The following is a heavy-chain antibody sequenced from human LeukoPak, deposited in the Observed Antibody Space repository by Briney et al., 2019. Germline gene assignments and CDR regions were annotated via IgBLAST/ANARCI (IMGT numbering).Heavy chain of an antibody. J-gene: IGHJ6*02. CDR3: ARSGFYHYYDSSGYYYYYGMDV. CDR1: GYTFTSYG. V-gene: IGHV1-18*01. Sequence: ASVKVSCKASGYTFTSYGISWVRQAPGQGLEWMGWISAYNGNTNYAQKFQGRVTMTRNTSISTAYMELSSLRSEDTAVYYCARSGFYHYYDSSGYYYYYGMDVWGQGTTVTVSS. D-gene: IGHD3-22*01. CDR2: ISAYNGNT.